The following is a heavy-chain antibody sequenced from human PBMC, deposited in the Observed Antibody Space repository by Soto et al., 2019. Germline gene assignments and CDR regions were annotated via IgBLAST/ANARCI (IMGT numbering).Heavy chain of an antibody. J-gene: IGHJ5*02. D-gene: IGHD2-2*01. CDR2: ISSSSSYI. CDR3: ARDPRIAARYCSSTSCYP. V-gene: IGHV3-21*01. CDR1: GFTFSSYS. Sequence: PGGSLRLSCAASGFTFSSYSMNWVRQAPGKGLEWVSSISSSSSYIYYADSVKGRFTISRDNAKNSLYLQMNSLRAEDTAVYYCARDPRIAARYCSSTSCYPWGQGTLVTVSS.